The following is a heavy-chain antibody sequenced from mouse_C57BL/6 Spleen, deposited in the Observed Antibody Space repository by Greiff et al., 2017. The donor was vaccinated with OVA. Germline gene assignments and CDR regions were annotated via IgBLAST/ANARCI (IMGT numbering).Heavy chain of an antibody. J-gene: IGHJ4*01. CDR2: IYPGSGST. D-gene: IGHD2-13*01. CDR3: ARYGDYRYYAMDY. Sequence: QVQLQQPGAELVKPGASVKMSCKASGYTFTSYWITWVKQRPGQGLEWIGDIYPGSGSTNYNEKFKSKATLTVDTSSSTAYMQLSSLTSEDSAVDYCARYGDYRYYAMDYWGQGTSVTVSS. CDR1: GYTFTSYW. V-gene: IGHV1-55*01.